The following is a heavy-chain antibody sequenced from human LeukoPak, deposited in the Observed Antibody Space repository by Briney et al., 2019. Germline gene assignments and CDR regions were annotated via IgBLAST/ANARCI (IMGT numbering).Heavy chain of an antibody. D-gene: IGHD3-16*01. CDR2: ISRDGNII. CDR1: GYSFSAHH. Sequence: GGSLRLSCAASGYSFSAHHMSSVRQVPGKGLEWLAYISRDGNIIVYADSVKGRFTISRDNAKQSVYPEMKSLRPEDTAVYYCARYVLLMDCWGQGTLVTVSS. V-gene: IGHV3-11*01. J-gene: IGHJ4*02. CDR3: ARYVLLMDC.